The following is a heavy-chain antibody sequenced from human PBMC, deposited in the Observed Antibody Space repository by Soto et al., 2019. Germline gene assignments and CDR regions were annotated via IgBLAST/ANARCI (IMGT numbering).Heavy chain of an antibody. D-gene: IGHD3-10*01. CDR2: IHHTGST. Sequence: SETLSLTCTVSAGSITSDEYYWNWIRYRPGKGLEWIGFIHHTGSTFYNPSLESRASISIDTSESQFSLNLASVTVADTTVYYCARRPTGSGSSFFDYWGPGTLVTVSS. CDR1: AGSITSDEYY. V-gene: IGHV4-31*03. CDR3: ARRPTGSGSSFFDY. J-gene: IGHJ4*02.